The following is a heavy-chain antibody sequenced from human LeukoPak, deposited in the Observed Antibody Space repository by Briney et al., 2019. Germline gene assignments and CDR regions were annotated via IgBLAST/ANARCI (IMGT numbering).Heavy chain of an antibody. CDR2: ITANGGGT. Sequence: GGSLRLSCSASGFTFSNYAMHWVRQAPGKRLEYVSAITANGGGTYYADSVRGRSTISRDNSKYMLYLQMSSLRPEDTAIYYCAKATPYYFDYWGQGTLVTVSS. CDR1: GFTFSNYA. J-gene: IGHJ4*02. CDR3: AKATPYYFDY. D-gene: IGHD5-24*01. V-gene: IGHV3-64D*09.